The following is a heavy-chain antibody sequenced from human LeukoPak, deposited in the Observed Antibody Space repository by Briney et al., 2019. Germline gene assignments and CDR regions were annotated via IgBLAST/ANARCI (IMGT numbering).Heavy chain of an antibody. Sequence: GGSLRLSCAASGFTFSSYWMHWVRQAPGKGLVWVSRINSDGSSTSYADSVKGRFTISRDNAKNTLYLQMNSLRAEDTAVYYCARGKVDTAMAIDYWGQGTLDTVSS. CDR3: ARGKVDTAMAIDY. D-gene: IGHD5-18*01. CDR1: GFTFSSYW. CDR2: INSDGSST. J-gene: IGHJ4*02. V-gene: IGHV3-74*01.